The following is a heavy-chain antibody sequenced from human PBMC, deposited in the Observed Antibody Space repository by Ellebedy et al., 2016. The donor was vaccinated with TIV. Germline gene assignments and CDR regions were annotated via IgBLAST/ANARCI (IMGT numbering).Heavy chain of an antibody. Sequence: SETLFLTCAVYGGSFSGYYWSWIRQPPGKGLEWIGEINHSGSTNYNPSLKSRVTISVDTSKNQFSLKLSSVTAADTAVYYCARTGDTAMAYFDYWGQGTLVTVSS. J-gene: IGHJ4*02. CDR2: INHSGST. CDR3: ARTGDTAMAYFDY. CDR1: GGSFSGYY. D-gene: IGHD5-18*01. V-gene: IGHV4-34*01.